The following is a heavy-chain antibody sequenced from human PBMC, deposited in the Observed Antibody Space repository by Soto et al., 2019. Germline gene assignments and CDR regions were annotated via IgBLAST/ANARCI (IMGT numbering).Heavy chain of an antibody. V-gene: IGHV6-1*01. CDR1: GESVSSNSAV. J-gene: IGHJ6*03. D-gene: IGHD4-17*01. CDR3: ARARDYVNYMDV. Sequence: SQTLSLTCAISGESVSSNSAVWNWIRQSPSRGLEWLGRTYYRSKWSNDYAVSVKSRITINPDTSKNQFSLQLDSVTPEDTAVYYCARARDYVNYMDVWGKGTSVTAAS. CDR2: TYYRSKWSN.